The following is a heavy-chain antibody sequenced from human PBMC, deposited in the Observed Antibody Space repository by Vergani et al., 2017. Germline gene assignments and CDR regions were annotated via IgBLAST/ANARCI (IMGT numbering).Heavy chain of an antibody. CDR3: ARAHVSTIFGVVIPYYYGMDV. Sequence: EVQLVESGGGLVQPGGSLRLSCAASGFTVSSNYMSWVRQAPGKGLEWVSVIYSDGSTYYADSVKGRFTISRDNSKNTLYLQMNNLRAEDTAVYYCARAHVSTIFGVVIPYYYGMDVWGQGTTVTVSS. V-gene: IGHV3-66*02. CDR1: GFTVSSNY. D-gene: IGHD3-3*01. J-gene: IGHJ6*02. CDR2: IYSDGST.